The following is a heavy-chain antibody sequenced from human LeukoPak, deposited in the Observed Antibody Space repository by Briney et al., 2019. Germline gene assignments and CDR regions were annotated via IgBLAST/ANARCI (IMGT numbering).Heavy chain of an antibody. V-gene: IGHV3-15*01. CDR1: GFTFSNAW. D-gene: IGHD2-21*02. CDR3: TTSVTARGYDAFDI. CDR2: IKSKTDGGTT. J-gene: IGHJ3*02. Sequence: KPGGSLRLSCAASGFTFSNAWMSWVRQAPGKGLEWVGRIKSKTDGGTTDYAAPVKGRFTISRDDSKNTLYLQMNSLKTEDTAVYYCTTSVTARGYDAFDIWGQGTMATVSS.